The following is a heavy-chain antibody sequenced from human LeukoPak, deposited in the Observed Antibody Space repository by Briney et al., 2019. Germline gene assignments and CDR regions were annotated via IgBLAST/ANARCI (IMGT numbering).Heavy chain of an antibody. V-gene: IGHV4-59*01. CDR3: ARDFGGLFSDY. D-gene: IGHD3-16*01. J-gene: IGHJ4*02. CDR1: GGSISSYY. Sequence: PSETLSLTCTVSGGSISSYYWSWIRQPPGKGLEWIGYIYYSGSTNYNPSLKSRVTISVDTSKNQFSLKLSSVTAADTAVYYCARDFGGLFSDYRGQGTLVTVSS. CDR2: IYYSGST.